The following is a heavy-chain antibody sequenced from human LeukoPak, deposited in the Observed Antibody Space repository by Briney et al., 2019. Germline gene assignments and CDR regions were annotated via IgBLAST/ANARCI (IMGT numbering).Heavy chain of an antibody. CDR2: INHSGST. J-gene: IGHJ4*02. V-gene: IGHV4-34*01. CDR3: ARRTIAAAAPIDY. Sequence: NPSETLSLTCAVYGGSFSGYYWSWIRQPPGKGLEWIGEINHSGSTNYNPSLKSRVTISVDTSKNQFSLKVSSVTAADTAVYYCARRTIAAAAPIDYWGQGTLVTVSS. D-gene: IGHD6-13*01. CDR1: GGSFSGYY.